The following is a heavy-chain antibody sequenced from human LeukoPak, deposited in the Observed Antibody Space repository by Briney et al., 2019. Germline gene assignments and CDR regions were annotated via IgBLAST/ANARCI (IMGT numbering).Heavy chain of an antibody. CDR3: ARDLSQALITSRLGGMDV. D-gene: IGHD3-22*01. J-gene: IGHJ6*02. Sequence: AASVKVSCKASGYTFISYYMHWVRQAPGQGLEWMGIINPSGGSTNYAQKLQGRVTMTTDTSTSTAYMELRSLRSDDTAVYYCARDLSQALITSRLGGMDVWGQGTTVTVSS. CDR2: INPSGGST. CDR1: GYTFISYY. V-gene: IGHV1-46*01.